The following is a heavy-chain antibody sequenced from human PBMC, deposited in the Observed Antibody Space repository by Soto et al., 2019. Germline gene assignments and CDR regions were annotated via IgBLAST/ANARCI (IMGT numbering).Heavy chain of an antibody. V-gene: IGHV1-3*01. CDR3: ARGGSLYWYFDL. CDR2: INAGNGNT. J-gene: IGHJ2*01. CDR1: GYTFTSYA. Sequence: QVQLVQSGAEVKERGASVKVSCKASGYTFTSYAMHWVRQAPGQRLEWMGWINAGNGNTKYSQKFQGRVTITRDTSASTAYMELSSLRSEDTAVYYCARGGSLYWYFDLWGRGTLVTVSS. D-gene: IGHD1-26*01.